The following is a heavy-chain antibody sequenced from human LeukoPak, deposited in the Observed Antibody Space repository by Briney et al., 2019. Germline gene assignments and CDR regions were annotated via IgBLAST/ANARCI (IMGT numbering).Heavy chain of an antibody. CDR1: GYTFTSYD. J-gene: IGHJ6*03. CDR2: MNPNSGNT. CDR3: ARGYGDYYYHYYMDV. D-gene: IGHD4-17*01. V-gene: IGHV1-8*03. Sequence: ASVKVSCKASGYTFTSYDINWVRQATGQGLEWMGWMNPNSGNTGYAQKFQGRVTITRNTSISTAYMELSSLRSEDTAVYYCARGYGDYYYHYYMDVWGKGTTVTVSS.